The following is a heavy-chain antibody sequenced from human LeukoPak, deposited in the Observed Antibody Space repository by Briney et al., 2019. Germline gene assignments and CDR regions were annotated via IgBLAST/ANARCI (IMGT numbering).Heavy chain of an antibody. J-gene: IGHJ4*02. CDR1: SCSISSGSNY. Sequence: SETLSLTCTVSSCSISSGSNYWSWIRQPAGKGLEWNGRIYTSGSTNYNPSLKSRVTISVDTSKNQFSLKLSSVTAADTAVYYCARKIRGYCGGDCYSVWGQGTLVTVSS. CDR3: ARKIRGYCGGDCYSV. D-gene: IGHD2-21*02. V-gene: IGHV4-61*02. CDR2: IYTSGST.